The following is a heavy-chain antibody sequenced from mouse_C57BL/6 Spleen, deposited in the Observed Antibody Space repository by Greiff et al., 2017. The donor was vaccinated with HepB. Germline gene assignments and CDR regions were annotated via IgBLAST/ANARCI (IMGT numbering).Heavy chain of an antibody. CDR2: IDPNSGGT. CDR3: ARGGYGYDGGLYYAMDY. J-gene: IGHJ4*01. CDR1: GYTFTSYW. D-gene: IGHD2-2*01. V-gene: IGHV1-72*01. Sequence: VQLQQSGAELVKPGASVKLSCKASGYTFTSYWMHWVKQRPGRGLEWIGRIDPNSGGTKYNEKFKSKATLTVDKPSSAAYMRLSSLTAEDSAVYYCARGGYGYDGGLYYAMDYWGQGTSVTVSS.